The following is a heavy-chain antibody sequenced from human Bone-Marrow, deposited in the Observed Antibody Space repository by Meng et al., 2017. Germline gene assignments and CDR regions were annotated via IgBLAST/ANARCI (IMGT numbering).Heavy chain of an antibody. CDR2: ISYDGSNK. V-gene: IGHV3-30*07. Sequence: GGSLRLSCAASGFTFSSYAMHWVRQAPGKGLEWVAVISYDGSNKYYADSVKGRFTISRDNSKNTLYLQMNSLRAEDTAVYYCAKGRGVMDVWGQGTTVTVSS. CDR3: AKGRGVMDV. J-gene: IGHJ6*02. D-gene: IGHD3-10*01. CDR1: GFTFSSYA.